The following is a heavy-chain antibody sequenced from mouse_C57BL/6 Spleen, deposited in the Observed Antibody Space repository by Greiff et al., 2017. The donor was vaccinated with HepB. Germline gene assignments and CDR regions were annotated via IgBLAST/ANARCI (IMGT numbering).Heavy chain of an antibody. CDR1: GFTFSDYG. CDR3: ARGGLDY. J-gene: IGHJ2*01. CDR2: ISSGSSTI. Sequence: EVMLVESGGGLVKPGGSLKLSCAASGFTFSDYGMHWVRQTPEKGLEWVAYISSGSSTIYYADTVKGRVTISRDNAKNTLFLQMTSLRSEDTAMYYCARGGLDYWGQGTTLTVSS. V-gene: IGHV5-17*01.